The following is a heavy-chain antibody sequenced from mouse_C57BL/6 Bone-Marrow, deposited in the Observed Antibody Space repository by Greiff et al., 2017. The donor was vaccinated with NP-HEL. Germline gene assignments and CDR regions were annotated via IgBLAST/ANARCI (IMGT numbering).Heavy chain of an antibody. J-gene: IGHJ4*01. Sequence: EVQVVESGGGLVKPGGSLKLSCAASGFTFSSYAMSWVRQTPEKRLEWVATISDGGSYTYYPDNVKGRFTISRDNAKNNLYLQISHLKSEDTAMYYCARGLRRFSYYAMDYWGQGTSVTVSS. CDR1: GFTFSSYA. CDR3: ARGLRRFSYYAMDY. V-gene: IGHV5-4*01. CDR2: ISDGGSYT. D-gene: IGHD2-4*01.